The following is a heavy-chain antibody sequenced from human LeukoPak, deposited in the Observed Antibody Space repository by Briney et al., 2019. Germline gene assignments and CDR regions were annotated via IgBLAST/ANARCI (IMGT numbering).Heavy chain of an antibody. CDR3: ARAPDFWSGYYMDV. Sequence: ASVKVSCKASGYTFTGYYMHWVRQAPGQGLEWMGWINPNSGGTNYAQKFQGRVTMTRDTSISTAYTELSRLRSGDTAVYYCARAPDFWSGYYMDVWGKGTTVTVSS. J-gene: IGHJ6*03. V-gene: IGHV1-2*02. CDR1: GYTFTGYY. CDR2: INPNSGGT. D-gene: IGHD3-3*01.